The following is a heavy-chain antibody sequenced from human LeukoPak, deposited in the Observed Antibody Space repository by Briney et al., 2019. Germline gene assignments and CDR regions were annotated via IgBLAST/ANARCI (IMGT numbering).Heavy chain of an antibody. CDR2: IIPILGIA. D-gene: IGHD5-24*01. Sequence: SVKVSCKASGGTFSSYAISWVRQAPGQGLEWMGRIIPILGIANYAQKFQGRVTITADKSTSTAYMELSSLRSEDTAGYYCARDGYNHQADYWGQGTLVTVSS. J-gene: IGHJ4*02. CDR1: GGTFSSYA. CDR3: ARDGYNHQADY. V-gene: IGHV1-69*04.